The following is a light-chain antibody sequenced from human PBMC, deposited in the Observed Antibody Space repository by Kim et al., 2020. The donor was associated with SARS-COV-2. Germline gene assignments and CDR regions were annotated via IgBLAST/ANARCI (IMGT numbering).Light chain of an antibody. V-gene: IGLV2-11*01. CDR2: DVN. J-gene: IGLJ3*02. CDR3: CSYAGSYSWV. Sequence: GQSVNISWTGTSSDVGGNDYVSWYQQHPGKAPKVIILDVNRRPSGVPDRFSGSKSGNTASLTISGLQAEDEADYYCCSYAGSYSWVFGGGTQLTVL. CDR1: SSDVGGNDY.